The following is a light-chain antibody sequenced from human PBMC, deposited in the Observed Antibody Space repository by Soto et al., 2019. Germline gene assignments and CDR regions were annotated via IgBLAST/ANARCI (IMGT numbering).Light chain of an antibody. CDR2: EVS. J-gene: IGLJ1*01. Sequence: QSVLTQPASVSGSPGQSITISCTGSGSDVGGYKYVSWYQQYPGKAPKLIIFEVSNRPSGVSDRFSGSKSGNTASLTIAGLQAEDEADYFCSSYTSSVTYVFGTGTKVTAL. V-gene: IGLV2-14*01. CDR1: GSDVGGYKY. CDR3: SSYTSSVTYV.